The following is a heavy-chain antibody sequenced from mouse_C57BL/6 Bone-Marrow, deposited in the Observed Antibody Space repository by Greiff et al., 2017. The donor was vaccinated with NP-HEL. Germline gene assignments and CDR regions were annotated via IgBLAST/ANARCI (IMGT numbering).Heavy chain of an antibody. CDR3: ARRGYYAMDY. CDR2: ISSGGSYT. CDR1: GFTFSSYG. V-gene: IGHV5-6*02. Sequence: EVKLQESGGDLVKPVGSLKLSCAASGFTFSSYGMSWVRQTPDKRLEWVATISSGGSYTYYPDSVKGRFTISRDNAKNTLYLQMSSLKSEDTAMYYCARRGYYAMDYWGQGTSVTVSS. J-gene: IGHJ4*01.